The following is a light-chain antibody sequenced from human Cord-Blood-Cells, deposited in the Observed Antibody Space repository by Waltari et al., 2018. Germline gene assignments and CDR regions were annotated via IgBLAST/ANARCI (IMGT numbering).Light chain of an antibody. V-gene: IGLV1-47*01. Sequence: QPVLTQQPSASGPPGRGAPIPFFGAGSNIGGIMVYWSQQPPGTAPKLPIYRNNQRPSGVPDRFSGSKSGTSASLAISGLRSEDEADYYCAAWDDSLSGWVFGGGTKLTVL. CDR2: RNN. CDR1: GSNIGGIM. J-gene: IGLJ3*02. CDR3: AAWDDSLSGWV.